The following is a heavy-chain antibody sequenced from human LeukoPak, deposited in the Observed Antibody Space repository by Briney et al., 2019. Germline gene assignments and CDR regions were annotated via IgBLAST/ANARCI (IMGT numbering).Heavy chain of an antibody. CDR1: GYTFTSYG. CDR3: ARDRGSGYDYTWFDP. J-gene: IGHJ5*02. Sequence: GASVKVSCKASGYTFTSYGISWVRQAPGQGLEWMGWISAYNGNTNYAQKLQGRVTMTTDTSTSTAYMELRSLRSDDTAVYYCARDRGSGYDYTWFDPWGQGTLVTVSS. CDR2: ISAYNGNT. D-gene: IGHD5-12*01. V-gene: IGHV1-18*01.